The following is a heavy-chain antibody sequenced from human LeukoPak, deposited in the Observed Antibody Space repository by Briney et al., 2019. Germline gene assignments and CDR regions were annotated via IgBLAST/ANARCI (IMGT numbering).Heavy chain of an antibody. CDR3: ARGSMTTVTYFDY. Sequence: SETLSLTCTVSGGSISNYWSWIRQPPGKGLEWIGYIYYSGSTNYNPSLKSRVTISVDTSKNQLSLKLSSVTAADTAVYYCARGSMTTVTYFDYWGQGTLVTVSS. CDR2: IYYSGST. CDR1: GGSISNY. V-gene: IGHV4-59*01. D-gene: IGHD4-17*01. J-gene: IGHJ4*02.